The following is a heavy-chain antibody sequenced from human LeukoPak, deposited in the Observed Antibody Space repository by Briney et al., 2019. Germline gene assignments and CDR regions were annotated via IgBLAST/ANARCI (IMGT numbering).Heavy chain of an antibody. D-gene: IGHD5-18*01. J-gene: IGHJ4*02. Sequence: GESLKISCQGSGYSFTSYWISWVRQMPGKGLEWMGRIDPSDSYTNYSPSFQGHVTISADKSISTAYLQWSSLKASDTAMYYCASSTAMVTVDYWGQGTLVTVSS. CDR1: GYSFTSYW. CDR3: ASSTAMVTVDY. V-gene: IGHV5-10-1*01. CDR2: IDPSDSYT.